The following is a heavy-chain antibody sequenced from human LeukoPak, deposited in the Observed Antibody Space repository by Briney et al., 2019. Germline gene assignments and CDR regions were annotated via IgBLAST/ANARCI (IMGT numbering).Heavy chain of an antibody. Sequence: GGSLRLSCADSEFTVSSNSVTWVRQAPGKGLEWVSAISGSDDGTYYADSVKGRFTISRDNSKNTLYLQMNSLRAEDTAVYYCAKDLGSRLGEKDYWGQGTLVTVSS. CDR3: AKDLGSRLGEKDY. V-gene: IGHV3-23*01. CDR2: ISGSDDGT. J-gene: IGHJ4*02. D-gene: IGHD3-16*01. CDR1: EFTVSSNS.